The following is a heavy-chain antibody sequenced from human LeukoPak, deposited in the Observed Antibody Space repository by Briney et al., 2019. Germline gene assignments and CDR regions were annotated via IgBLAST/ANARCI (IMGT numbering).Heavy chain of an antibody. J-gene: IGHJ4*02. Sequence: GSLRLSCAASGFTFSTYSMNWVRQAPGKGLEWVSSISSNSRYIYYADSMRGRFTISRDNAKNSLYLQMNSLKPEDTAVYYCARVAEAAAFDSWGQGTLVTVSS. CDR1: GFTFSTYS. CDR3: ARVAEAAAFDS. D-gene: IGHD6-13*01. CDR2: ISSNSRYI. V-gene: IGHV3-21*06.